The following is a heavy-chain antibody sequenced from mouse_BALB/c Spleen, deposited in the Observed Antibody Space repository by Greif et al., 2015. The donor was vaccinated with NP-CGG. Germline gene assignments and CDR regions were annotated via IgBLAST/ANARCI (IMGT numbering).Heavy chain of an antibody. CDR2: INPSNGGT. D-gene: IGHD2-3*01. J-gene: IGHJ3*01. CDR1: GYTFTSYY. V-gene: IGHV1S81*02. Sequence: QVQLQQSGAELVKPGASVKLSCKASGYTFTSYYMYWVKQRPGQGLEWIGEINPSNGGTNFNEKFKSKATLTVDKSSSTAYMQLSSLTSEDSAVYYCIYDGYYDAYWGQGTLVTVSA. CDR3: IYDGYYDAY.